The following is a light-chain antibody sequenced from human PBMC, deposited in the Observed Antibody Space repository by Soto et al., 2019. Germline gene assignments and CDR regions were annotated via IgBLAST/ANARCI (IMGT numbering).Light chain of an antibody. CDR2: KVS. CDR3: MKGTHCPPT. V-gene: IGKV2-30*01. CDR1: QSLVYSNGNTY. Sequence: DVVMTQSPLSLPVTLGQPASISCRSSQSLVYSNGNTYLNWFQQRPGQPPRRLIYKVSNRGSGVPDRFSSRGSSTDITLKISRVDAEDVGIYYCMKGTHCPPTFGQGTRLEIK. J-gene: IGKJ5*01.